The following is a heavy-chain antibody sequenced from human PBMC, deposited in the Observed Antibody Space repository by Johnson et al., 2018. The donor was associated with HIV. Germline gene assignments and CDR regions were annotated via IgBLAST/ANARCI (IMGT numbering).Heavy chain of an antibody. CDR2: ISFDGSHT. CDR1: GFIFSSYA. D-gene: IGHD2-8*02. J-gene: IGHJ3*02. V-gene: IGHV3-30*04. Sequence: QMQLVESGGGVVQPGRSLRLSCGASGFIFSSYAMHWVRQAPGKGLEWVALISFDGSHTSYADSVKGRFTISRDNSKNTLYLQMNSLRADDTAVYYCARDEEVMYAMGAFDIWGQGTMLTVSS. CDR3: ARDEEVMYAMGAFDI.